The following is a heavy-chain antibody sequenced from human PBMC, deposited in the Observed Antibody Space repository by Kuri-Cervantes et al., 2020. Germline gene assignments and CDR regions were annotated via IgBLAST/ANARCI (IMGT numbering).Heavy chain of an antibody. CDR1: GGSISGYY. J-gene: IGHJ6*02. D-gene: IGHD5-18*01. CDR2: IYYSGST. CDR3: ARVGYSYATYVMDV. Sequence: SETLSLTCSVSGGSISGYYWSWIRQPPGKGLEYIGYIYYSGSTNYNPSLKSRVTISVDTSKNQFSLKLSSVTAADTAVYYCARVGYSYATYVMDVWGQGTTVTVSS. V-gene: IGHV4-59*12.